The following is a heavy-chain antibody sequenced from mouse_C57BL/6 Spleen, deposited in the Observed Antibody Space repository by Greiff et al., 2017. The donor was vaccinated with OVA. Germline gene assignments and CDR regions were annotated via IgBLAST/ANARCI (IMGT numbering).Heavy chain of an antibody. CDR1: GYSFTGYY. CDR2: INPSTGGT. CDR3: ARDGYYAMDY. V-gene: IGHV1-42*01. D-gene: IGHD2-3*01. Sequence: VQLKESGPELVKPGASVKISCKASGYSFTGYYMNWVKQSPEKSLEWIGEINPSTGGTTYNQKFKAKATLTVDKSSSTAYMQLKSLTSEDSAVYYCARDGYYAMDYWGQGTSVTVSS. J-gene: IGHJ4*01.